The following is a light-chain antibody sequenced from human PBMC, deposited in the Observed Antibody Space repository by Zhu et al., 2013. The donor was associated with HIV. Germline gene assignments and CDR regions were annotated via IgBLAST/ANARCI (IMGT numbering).Light chain of an antibody. CDR3: SSYTSSSTLV. Sequence: QSALTQPASVSGSPGQSITISCTGTSSDIGGYNYVSWYQQHPGKVPKLIIYEVSHRPSGVSNRFSVSKSGNTASLTISGLQAEDEADYYCSSYTSSSTLVFGTGTTVTVL. CDR1: SSDIGGYNY. CDR2: EVS. V-gene: IGLV2-14*01. J-gene: IGLJ1*01.